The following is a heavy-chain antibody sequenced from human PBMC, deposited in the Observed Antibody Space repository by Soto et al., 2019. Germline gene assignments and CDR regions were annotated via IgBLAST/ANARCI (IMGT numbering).Heavy chain of an antibody. J-gene: IGHJ6*03. D-gene: IGHD2-2*01. V-gene: IGHV3-23*01. CDR2: ISGSGGST. CDR3: AKDLGYCSSTSCYYYYYMDV. Sequence: LRLSCAASGFTFSSYAMSWVRQAPGKGLEWVSAISGSGGSTYYADSVKGRFTISRDNSKNTLYLQMNSLRAEDTAVYYCAKDLGYCSSTSCYYYYYMDVWGKGTTVTVSS. CDR1: GFTFSSYA.